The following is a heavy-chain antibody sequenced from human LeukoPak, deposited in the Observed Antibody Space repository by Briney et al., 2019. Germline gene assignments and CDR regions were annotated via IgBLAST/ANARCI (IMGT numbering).Heavy chain of an antibody. CDR2: IKQDGREK. J-gene: IGHJ4*02. D-gene: IGHD5-12*01. V-gene: IGHV3-7*05. Sequence: PGGSLRLSCAASGFTVSSNYMSWVRQAPGKGLEWVANIKQDGREKNYVDSVRGRFTISRDNAKNSLYLQLNSLRVEDTAVYYCARDTSGYDPFWGQGTLVTVSS. CDR3: ARDTSGYDPF. CDR1: GFTVSSNY.